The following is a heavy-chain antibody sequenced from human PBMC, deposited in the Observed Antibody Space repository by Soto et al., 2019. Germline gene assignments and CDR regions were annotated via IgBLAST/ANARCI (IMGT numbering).Heavy chain of an antibody. D-gene: IGHD6-6*01. V-gene: IGHV4-39*01. CDR1: GGSISSSSYY. CDR3: ARLGRYSSSWYFDY. CDR2: IYYSGST. J-gene: IGHJ4*02. Sequence: SETLSLTCTVSGGSISSSSYYWGWIRQPPGKGLEWIGSIYYSGSTYYNPSLKSRVTISVDTSKNQFSLKLSSVTAADTAVYYCARLGRYSSSWYFDYWGQGTLVTVSS.